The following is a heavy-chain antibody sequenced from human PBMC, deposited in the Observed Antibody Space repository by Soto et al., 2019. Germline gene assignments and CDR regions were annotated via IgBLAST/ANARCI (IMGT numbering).Heavy chain of an antibody. D-gene: IGHD3-22*01. Sequence: ASVKVSCKASGGTFSSYAISWVRQAPGQGLEWMGGIIPIFGTANYAQKFQGRVTITADKSTSTAYMELSSLRSEDTAVYYCAKDAPGSGWLSDYWGRGTLVTVSS. CDR1: GGTFSSYA. J-gene: IGHJ4*02. V-gene: IGHV1-69*06. CDR3: AKDAPGSGWLSDY. CDR2: IIPIFGTA.